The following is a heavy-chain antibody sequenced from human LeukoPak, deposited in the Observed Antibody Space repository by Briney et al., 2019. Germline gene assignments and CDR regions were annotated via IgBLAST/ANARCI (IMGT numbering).Heavy chain of an antibody. J-gene: IGHJ4*02. D-gene: IGHD6-19*01. CDR1: GFTFDNYA. CDR2: ISWNSGYI. V-gene: IGHV3-9*01. Sequence: GGSLRLSCAASGFTFDNYAMHWVRQAPGKGLEWLSIISWNSGYIGYADSVKGRFTISRDNAKKSLDLQMNSLRAGDTAFYYCAKVRGTYSSGYFFEYWGQGTLVTVSS. CDR3: AKVRGTYSSGYFFEY.